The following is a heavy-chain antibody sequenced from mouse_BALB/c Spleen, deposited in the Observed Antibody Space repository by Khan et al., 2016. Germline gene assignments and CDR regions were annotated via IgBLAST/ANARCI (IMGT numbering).Heavy chain of an antibody. V-gene: IGHV10-1*02. CDR2: IRSKSNNYAT. J-gene: IGHJ2*01. CDR1: GFTFNTYA. Sequence: EVQLVESGGGLVQPKGSLKLSCAASGFTFNTYAMNWVRQAPGKGLEWVARIRSKSNNYATYYADSVKDRFTISRDDSQSMLYLQMNNLKTEDTAMYYCVRQRYYFDYWDQGTTLTVSS. CDR3: VRQRYYFDY.